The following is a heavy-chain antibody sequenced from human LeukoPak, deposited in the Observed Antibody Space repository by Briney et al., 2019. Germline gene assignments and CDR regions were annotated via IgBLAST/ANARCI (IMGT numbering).Heavy chain of an antibody. V-gene: IGHV3-48*01. Sequence: GGSLRLSCATSGFTLSSYSMNWVRQAPGKGLEWVSYISSGSTTIYYADSVRGRFTISRDNARNSLYLQMNSLRAEDTAVYYCTRSRPGTEAGQPNFDYWGQGTLVTVSS. D-gene: IGHD6-13*01. CDR2: ISSGSTTI. CDR1: GFTLSSYS. J-gene: IGHJ4*02. CDR3: TRSRPGTEAGQPNFDY.